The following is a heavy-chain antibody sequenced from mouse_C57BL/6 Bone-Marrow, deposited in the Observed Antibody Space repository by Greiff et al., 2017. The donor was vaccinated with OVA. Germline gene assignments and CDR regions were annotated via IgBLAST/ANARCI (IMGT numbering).Heavy chain of an antibody. CDR3: ARRAIYYYGSSPYYYAMDY. CDR1: GYTFTDHT. CDR2: IYPRDGST. V-gene: IGHV1-78*01. Sequence: QVQLQQSDAELVKPGASVKISCKVSGYTFTDHTIHWMKQRPEQGLEWIGYIYPRDGSTKYNEKFKGKATLTADKSSSTAYMQLNSLTSEDSAVYFCARRAIYYYGSSPYYYAMDYWGQGTSVTVSS. J-gene: IGHJ4*01. D-gene: IGHD1-1*01.